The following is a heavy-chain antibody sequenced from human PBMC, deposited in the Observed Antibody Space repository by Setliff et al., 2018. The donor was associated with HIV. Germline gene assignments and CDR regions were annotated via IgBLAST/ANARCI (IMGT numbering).Heavy chain of an antibody. V-gene: IGHV3-74*01. D-gene: IGHD6-19*01. J-gene: IGHJ3*02. CDR1: GFTFSGYW. CDR2: IKTDGSTT. Sequence: PGGSLRLSCAASGFTFSGYWMHRVRQAPGKGLVWVSRIKTDGSTTNYADSVQGRFTISRDNAKNTLYLQMNSLRAEDTAVYYCARGGTNGWSIWGQGTMVTVSS. CDR3: ARGGTNGWSI.